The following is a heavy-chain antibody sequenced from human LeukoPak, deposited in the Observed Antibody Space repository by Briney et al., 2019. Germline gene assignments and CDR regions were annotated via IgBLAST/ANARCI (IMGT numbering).Heavy chain of an antibody. D-gene: IGHD3-10*01. CDR3: ARERMVRGVPGPNWFDP. J-gene: IGHJ5*02. V-gene: IGHV1-46*01. CDR1: RYTFTSYY. CDR2: INPSGGST. Sequence: ASVKVSCKASRYTFTSYYMNWVRQAPGQGLEWMGIINPSGGSTSYAQKFQGGVTMTRDTSTSTVYMELSSLRSEDTAVYYCARERMVRGVPGPNWFDPWGQGTLVTVSS.